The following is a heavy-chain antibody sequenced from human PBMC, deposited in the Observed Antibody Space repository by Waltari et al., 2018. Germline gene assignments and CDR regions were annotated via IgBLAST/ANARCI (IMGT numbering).Heavy chain of an antibody. D-gene: IGHD3-22*01. Sequence: QVQLVQSGAEVKKPGASVKVSCKASGYTCTDYYMHWVRQAPGQGLEWMGWINPNSGGTNYAQKFQGRVTMTRDTSISTAYMELSSLRSDDTAVYYCARVPLGVYYYDSTGYYHFDYWGQGTLVTVSS. V-gene: IGHV1-2*02. J-gene: IGHJ4*02. CDR3: ARVPLGVYYYDSTGYYHFDY. CDR2: INPNSGGT. CDR1: GYTCTDYY.